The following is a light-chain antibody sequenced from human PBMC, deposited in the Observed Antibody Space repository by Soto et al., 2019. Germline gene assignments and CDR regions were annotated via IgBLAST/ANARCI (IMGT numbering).Light chain of an antibody. CDR2: DAS. CDR1: QSLSSY. V-gene: IGKV3-11*01. J-gene: IGKJ5*01. Sequence: EIVLTQSPATLSLSPGERATLSCRASQSLSSYLAWYQQKPGQAPRLLIYDASNRATGIPARFSGSGSGTDITLTISILGPEDFAVYYCQRRDNWSSITFGQGTRLEMK. CDR3: QRRDNWSSIT.